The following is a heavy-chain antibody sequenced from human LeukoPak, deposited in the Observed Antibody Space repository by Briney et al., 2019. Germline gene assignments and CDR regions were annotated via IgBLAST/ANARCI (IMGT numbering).Heavy chain of an antibody. J-gene: IGHJ4*02. CDR3: ARGSATVTTEPDY. CDR2: IWYDGSNK. D-gene: IGHD4-17*01. CDR1: GFTFSGNG. V-gene: IGHV3-33*01. Sequence: GTSLRLSCAASGFTFSGNGMHWVRQAPGQGLEWVAIIWYDGSNKFYADSVKGRFTISRDSSRNTLYLQMSSLRAEDTAVYYCARGSATVTTEPDYWGQGTLVTVSS.